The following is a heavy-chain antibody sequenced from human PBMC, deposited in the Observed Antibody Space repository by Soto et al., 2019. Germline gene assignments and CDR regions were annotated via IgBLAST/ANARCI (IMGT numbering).Heavy chain of an antibody. J-gene: IGHJ6*02. V-gene: IGHV4-59*01. CDR3: ARDSKRGYGSGSSPGYGMDV. CDR2: IYYSGST. CDR1: GGSISSYY. D-gene: IGHD3-10*01. Sequence: PSETLSLTCTVSGGSISSYYWSWIRQPPGKGLEWFGYIYYSGSTNYNPSLKSRVTISVDTSKNQFSLKLSSVTAADTAVYYCARDSKRGYGSGSSPGYGMDVWGQGTTVTVSS.